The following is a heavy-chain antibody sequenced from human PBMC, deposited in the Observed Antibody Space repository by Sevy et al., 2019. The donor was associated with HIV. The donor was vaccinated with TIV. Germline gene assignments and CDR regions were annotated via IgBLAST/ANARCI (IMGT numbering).Heavy chain of an antibody. CDR2: INANNGNT. CDR3: ARDSMPLVQGLVITPYFYGMDV. V-gene: IGHV1-18*01. J-gene: IGHJ6*02. D-gene: IGHD3-10*01. CDR1: SYTFSTYG. Sequence: ASVKVSCKASSYTFSTYGITWVRQAPGQGLEWMGWINANNGNTNYAQKFQGRVTMTTDTSSTTAYMELRSLRSDDTAIYYCARDSMPLVQGLVITPYFYGMDVWGQGTTVTVSS.